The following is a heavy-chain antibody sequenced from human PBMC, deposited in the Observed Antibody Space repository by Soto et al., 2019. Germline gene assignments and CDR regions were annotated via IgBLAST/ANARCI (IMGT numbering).Heavy chain of an antibody. V-gene: IGHV3-30-3*01. CDR1: GFTFSSYA. CDR3: ARPLSVAADYYYYGMDV. D-gene: IGHD6-19*01. Sequence: QVQLVESGGGVVQPGRSLRLSCAASGFTFSSYAMLWVRQAPGKGLEWVAVISYDGSNKYYADSVKGRFTISRDNSKNTLYLQMNSLRAEDTAVYYCARPLSVAADYYYYGMDVWGQGTTVTVSS. CDR2: ISYDGSNK. J-gene: IGHJ6*02.